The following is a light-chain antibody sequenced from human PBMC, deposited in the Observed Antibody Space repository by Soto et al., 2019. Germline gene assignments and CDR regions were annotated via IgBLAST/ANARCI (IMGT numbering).Light chain of an antibody. V-gene: IGLV2-8*01. J-gene: IGLJ1*01. CDR1: NSDVGGYNY. Sequence: QSVVTQPPSPSGSPGQAVTISCTGTNSDVGGYNYVSWYQQYPGKAPKLIVYEVNERPSGVPDRFSGSKSGNTASLTVSGLQTADEADYYCSSYAGSNWYVFGTGTKVTVL. CDR2: EVN. CDR3: SSYAGSNWYV.